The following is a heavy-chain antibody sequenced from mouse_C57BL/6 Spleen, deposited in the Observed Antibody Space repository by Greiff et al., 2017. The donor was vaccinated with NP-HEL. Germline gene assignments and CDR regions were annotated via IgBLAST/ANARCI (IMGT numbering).Heavy chain of an antibody. CDR1: GYTFTSYW. J-gene: IGHJ1*03. D-gene: IGHD2-1*01. Sequence: QVQLQQPGAELVKPGASVKMSCKASGYTFTSYWITWVKQRPGQGLEWIGDIYPGSGSTNYNEQFKSKATLTVDNYTSTAYMQLSSLTPGYSAVYYCARKLPRYWYFDVWGTGTTVTVSS. CDR3: ARKLPRYWYFDV. V-gene: IGHV1-55*01. CDR2: IYPGSGST.